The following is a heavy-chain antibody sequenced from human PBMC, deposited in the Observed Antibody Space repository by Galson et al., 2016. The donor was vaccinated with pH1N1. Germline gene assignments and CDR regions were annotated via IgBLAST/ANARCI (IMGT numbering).Heavy chain of an antibody. CDR2: ISLNSGNI. J-gene: IGHJ3*01. V-gene: IGHV3-9*01. CDR1: GFTFNDYA. CDR3: AKVMVQAGLQGDAFDV. Sequence: LRLSCAASGFTFNDYAMHWVRLLPGKGLEWVSGISLNSGNIDYADSVKGRFTVSRDKAKSSLHLQMNSLRPEDTAFYFCAKVMVQAGLQGDAFDVWGPGTMVAVSS. D-gene: IGHD2-2*01.